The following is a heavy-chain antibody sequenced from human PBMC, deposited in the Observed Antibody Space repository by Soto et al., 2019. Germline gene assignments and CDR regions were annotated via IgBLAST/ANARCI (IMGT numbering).Heavy chain of an antibody. CDR2: IYYSGST. V-gene: IGHV4-31*03. J-gene: IGHJ1*01. CDR3: ARSSVAGAGYFQH. Sequence: QVQLQESGPGLVKPSQTLSLTCTVSGGSVSGGVYYWNWIRQHPEKGLEWIGYIYYSGSTYYNPPLRSRVTISADPSKNQFSLKLSSVTVADTAVYYCARSSVAGAGYFQHWGQGTQVIVSS. D-gene: IGHD6-19*01. CDR1: GGSVSGGVYY.